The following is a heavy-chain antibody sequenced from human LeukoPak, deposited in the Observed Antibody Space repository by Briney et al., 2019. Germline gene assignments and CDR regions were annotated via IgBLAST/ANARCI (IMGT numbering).Heavy chain of an antibody. Sequence: SETLSLTCTVSGGSISSGGYYWSWIRQHPGKGLEWIGYIYYSGSTYYNPSLKSRVTISVDTSKNQFSLKLSSVTAADTAVYYCARDVSSSWYSWFDPWGQGTLVTVPS. D-gene: IGHD6-13*01. CDR1: GGSISSGGYY. V-gene: IGHV4-31*03. J-gene: IGHJ5*02. CDR2: IYYSGST. CDR3: ARDVSSSWYSWFDP.